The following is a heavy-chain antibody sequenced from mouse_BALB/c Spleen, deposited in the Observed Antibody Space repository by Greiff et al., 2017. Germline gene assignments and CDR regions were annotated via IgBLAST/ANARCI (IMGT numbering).Heavy chain of an antibody. CDR1: GFTFTDYY. Sequence: EVQLVESGGGLVQPGGSLRLSCATSGFTFTDYYMSWVRQPPGKALEWLGFIRNKANGYTTEYSASVKGRFTISRDNSQSILYLQMNTLRAEDSATYYCARDGGLHVMDYWGQGTSVTVSS. J-gene: IGHJ4*01. CDR2: IRNKANGYTT. V-gene: IGHV7-3*02. CDR3: ARDGGLHVMDY. D-gene: IGHD2-13*01.